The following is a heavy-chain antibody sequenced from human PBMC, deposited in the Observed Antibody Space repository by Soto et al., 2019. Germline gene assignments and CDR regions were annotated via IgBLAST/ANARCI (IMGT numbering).Heavy chain of an antibody. J-gene: IGHJ6*02. Sequence: GESLKISCKGSGYSFTGYWISWVRQMPGKGLEWMGRIDPSDSYTNYSPSFQGHVTISADKSISTAYLQWSSLKASDTAMYYFARQRGAARYYGMDVWGQGTKVTVSS. CDR2: IDPSDSYT. CDR3: ARQRGAARYYGMDV. V-gene: IGHV5-10-1*01. CDR1: GYSFTGYW. D-gene: IGHD6-6*01.